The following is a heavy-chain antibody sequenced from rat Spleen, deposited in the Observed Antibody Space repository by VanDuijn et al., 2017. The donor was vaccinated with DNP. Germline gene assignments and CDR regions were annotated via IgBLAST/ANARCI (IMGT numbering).Heavy chain of an antibody. V-gene: IGHV5S10*01. D-gene: IGHD1-10*01. CDR2: ITYDGSKT. J-gene: IGHJ2*01. Sequence: EVQLVESGGGVVQSGRSLKVSCAASGFTFSDYNMAWVRQAPKKGLEWVATITYDGSKTYYRDSVRGRFTISRDNAKSSLYLQMDSLRSEDTATYYCTTDNNFDYWGQGVMVTVSS. CDR3: TTDNNFDY. CDR1: GFTFSDYN.